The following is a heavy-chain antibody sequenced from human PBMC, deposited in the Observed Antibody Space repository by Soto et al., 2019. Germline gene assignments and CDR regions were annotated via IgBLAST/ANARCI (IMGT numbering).Heavy chain of an antibody. J-gene: IGHJ2*01. CDR3: ARESRSSRYDSSGYSQFWFFDL. D-gene: IGHD3-22*01. Sequence: SETLSLTCTVSGGSISSYYWSWIRQPPGKGLEWIGYIYYSGSTNYNPSLKSRVTISVDTSKNQFSLKLSSVTAADTAVYYCARESRSSRYDSSGYSQFWFFDLWGRGTLVTVSS. CDR2: IYYSGST. V-gene: IGHV4-59*01. CDR1: GGSISSYY.